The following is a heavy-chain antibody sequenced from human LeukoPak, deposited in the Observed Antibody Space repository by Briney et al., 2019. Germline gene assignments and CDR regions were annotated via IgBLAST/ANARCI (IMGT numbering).Heavy chain of an antibody. CDR2: FYYSGST. CDR1: GGSISSYY. J-gene: IGHJ3*02. Sequence: SETLSLTCTVSGGSISSYYWSWIRQPAGKGLEWIGSFYYSGSTYYNPSLKSRVTISVDTSKNQFSLKLSSVTAADTAVYYCARDPYDAFDIWGQGTMVTVSS. CDR3: ARDPYDAFDI. V-gene: IGHV4-4*07.